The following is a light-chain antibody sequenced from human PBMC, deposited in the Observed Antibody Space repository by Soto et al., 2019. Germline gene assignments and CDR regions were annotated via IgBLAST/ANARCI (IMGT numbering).Light chain of an antibody. V-gene: IGKV1-5*03. CDR1: QSISDS. Sequence: GDRVTITCRASQSISDSLAWYQQKPGKAPKLLIYEASNLKSGVPSXFSGSGSGXEYXXTISSLQPDDFASYYCXXXXGYWTFGQGTKVEIK. CDR3: XXXXGYWT. J-gene: IGKJ1*01. CDR2: EAS.